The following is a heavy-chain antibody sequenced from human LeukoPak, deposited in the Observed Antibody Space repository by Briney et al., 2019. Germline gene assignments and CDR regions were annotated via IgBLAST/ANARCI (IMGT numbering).Heavy chain of an antibody. CDR2: IKSDGSST. V-gene: IGHV3-74*01. CDR1: AFIFSSYW. Sequence: GGSLRLSCAASAFIFSSYWMHWVRQAPGKGLVWVARIKSDGSSTSYADSVKGRFTISRDSAKNTLYLQMNSLRAEDTAVYYCARAYGMDVWGQGTTVTVSS. J-gene: IGHJ6*02. CDR3: ARAYGMDV.